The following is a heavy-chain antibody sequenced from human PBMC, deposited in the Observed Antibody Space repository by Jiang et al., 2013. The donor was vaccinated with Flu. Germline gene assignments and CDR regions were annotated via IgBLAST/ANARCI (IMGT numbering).Heavy chain of an antibody. Sequence: GLVQPGGSLRLSCAASGFTFSSYWMSWVRQAPGKGLEWVANIKQDGSEKYYVDSVKGRFTISRDNTKNSLYLQMNSLRAEDTAVYYCARDFSYSSSWGYYWGQGTLVTVSS. CDR2: IKQDGSEK. CDR1: GFTFSSYW. CDR3: ARDFSYSSSWGYY. J-gene: IGHJ4*02. D-gene: IGHD6-13*01. V-gene: IGHV3-7*01.